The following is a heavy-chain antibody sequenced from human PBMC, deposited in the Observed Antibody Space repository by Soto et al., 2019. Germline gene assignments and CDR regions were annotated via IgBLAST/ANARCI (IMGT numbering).Heavy chain of an antibody. CDR1: GFTFSSYG. CDR3: AKLEVIDY. Sequence: QVQLVESGGGVVQPGGSLRLSCAASGFTFSSYGMHWVRQAPGKGLEWVAVISYDGSNKYYANSVKGRFTITRDNSKKTLYLQMNSLRAEDTAVYYCAKLEVIDYWGQGTLVTVS. D-gene: IGHD1-1*01. CDR2: ISYDGSNK. V-gene: IGHV3-30*18. J-gene: IGHJ4*02.